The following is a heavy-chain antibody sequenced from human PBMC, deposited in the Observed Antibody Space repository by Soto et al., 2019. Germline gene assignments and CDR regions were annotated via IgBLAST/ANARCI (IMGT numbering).Heavy chain of an antibody. V-gene: IGHV1-46*03. CDR2: INPSGGST. D-gene: IGHD3-10*01. CDR3: ARERNDGSGSYYRTFDY. J-gene: IGHJ4*02. CDR1: GYTFTNYY. Sequence: QVQLVQSGAEVKKPGASVKVSCKASGYTFTNYYMHWVRQAPGQGLEWMGIINPSGGSTSYAQNFQGRVTMTRDTSTTTVYMELTSLRSEDTAVYYCARERNDGSGSYYRTFDYWGQGALDTVSS.